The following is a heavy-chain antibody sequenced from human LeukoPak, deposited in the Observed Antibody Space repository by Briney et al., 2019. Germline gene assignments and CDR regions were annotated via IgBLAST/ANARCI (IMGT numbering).Heavy chain of an antibody. CDR2: IIPIFGTA. V-gene: IGHV1-69*05. J-gene: IGHJ6*03. D-gene: IGHD1-7*01. CDR1: GGTFSSYA. CDR3: ARNWNSLRYYYYYMDV. Sequence: SVKVSCKASGGTFSSYAISWVRQAPGQGPEWMGGIIPIFGTANYAQKFQGRVTITTDESTSTAYTELSSLRSEDTAVYYCARNWNSLRYYYYYMDVWGKGTTVTVSS.